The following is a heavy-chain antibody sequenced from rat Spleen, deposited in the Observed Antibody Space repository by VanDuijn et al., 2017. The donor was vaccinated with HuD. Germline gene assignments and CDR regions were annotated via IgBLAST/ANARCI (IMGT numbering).Heavy chain of an antibody. Sequence: EVQLVESGGDLVQPGRSLKLSCAASGFTFSNYDMAWVRQDSTKGLEWVASISPGGSSTYYRDSVEGRFTVSRDNAKSTLYLQMDSLRSEDTATFYCVRQDTSGYSNWFTYWGQGTLVTVSS. CDR2: ISPGGSST. V-gene: IGHV5-25*01. D-gene: IGHD4-3*01. CDR3: VRQDTSGYSNWFTY. CDR1: GFTFSNYD. J-gene: IGHJ3*01.